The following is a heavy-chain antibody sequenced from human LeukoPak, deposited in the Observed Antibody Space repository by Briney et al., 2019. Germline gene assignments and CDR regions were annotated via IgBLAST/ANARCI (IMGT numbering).Heavy chain of an antibody. CDR1: GFTFSHAW. D-gene: IGHD3-9*01. CDR3: TTLGFDWLPGDYYYYMDV. J-gene: IGHJ6*03. Sequence: GGSLRLSCAASGFTFSHAWMSWVRQAPGKGLEWVGRIKSKTDGGTTDYAAPVKGRFTISRDDSKNTLYLQMNSLKTEDTAVYYCTTLGFDWLPGDYYYYMDVWGKGTTVTVSS. V-gene: IGHV3-15*01. CDR2: IKSKTDGGTT.